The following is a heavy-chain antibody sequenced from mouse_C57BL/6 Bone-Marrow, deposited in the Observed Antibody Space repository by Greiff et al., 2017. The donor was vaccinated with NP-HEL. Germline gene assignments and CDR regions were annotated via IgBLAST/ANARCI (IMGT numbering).Heavy chain of an antibody. V-gene: IGHV1-22*01. CDR1: GYTFTDYN. D-gene: IGHD1-1*01. CDR2: INPNNGGT. J-gene: IGHJ4*01. Sequence: EVQLQQSGPELVKPGASVKMSCKASGYTFTDYNMHWVKQSHGKSLEWIGYINPNNGGTSYNQKFKGKATLTVNKSSSTAYMELRSLTSEDSAVYYCARPYGGSFYAMDYWGQGTSVTVSS. CDR3: ARPYGGSFYAMDY.